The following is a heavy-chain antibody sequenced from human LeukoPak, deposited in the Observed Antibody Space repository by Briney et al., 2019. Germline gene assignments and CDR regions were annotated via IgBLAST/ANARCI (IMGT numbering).Heavy chain of an antibody. D-gene: IGHD6-19*01. CDR1: DGSISGGTYY. V-gene: IGHV4-39*01. CDR3: ARHGGYIYLNWFDP. CDR2: VSYSGTT. Sequence: SESLSLTCTVSDGSISGGTYYWGWIRQPPGKGLEWIGTVSYSGTTYYKSSLKSRVTISVDTSKNQFSLYLNSVTAADTAVYYCARHGGYIYLNWFDPWGQGTLVTVSS. J-gene: IGHJ5*01.